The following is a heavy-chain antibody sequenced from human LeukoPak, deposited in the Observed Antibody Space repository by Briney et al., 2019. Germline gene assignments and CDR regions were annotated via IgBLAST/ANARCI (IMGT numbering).Heavy chain of an antibody. J-gene: IGHJ6*03. CDR1: GGSISSSSYS. D-gene: IGHD6-19*01. V-gene: IGHV4-39*07. CDR3: ARLSSGWYWGYYYYYMDV. CDR2: AYYSGST. Sequence: PSETLSLTCTVSGGSISSSSYSWGWIRQPPGKGLEWIGSAYYSGSTYYNPSLKSRVTISVDTSKNQFSLKLSSVTAADTAVYYCARLSSGWYWGYYYYYMDVWGKGTTVTISS.